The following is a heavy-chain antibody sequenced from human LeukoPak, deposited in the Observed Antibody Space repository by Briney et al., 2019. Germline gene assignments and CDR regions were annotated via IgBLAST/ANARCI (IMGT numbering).Heavy chain of an antibody. D-gene: IGHD6-13*01. CDR3: ARGPSSNWSGLDF. Sequence: GGSLRLSCAASGFSFSGHWMHWARQLPGKGLVWVSRISPTGSTTSYADSVKGRFIVSRDNAKNILYLQVNNLRAEDTAVYYCARGPSSNWSGLDFWGQGTLLTVSS. CDR2: ISPTGSTT. J-gene: IGHJ4*02. V-gene: IGHV3-74*01. CDR1: GFSFSGHW.